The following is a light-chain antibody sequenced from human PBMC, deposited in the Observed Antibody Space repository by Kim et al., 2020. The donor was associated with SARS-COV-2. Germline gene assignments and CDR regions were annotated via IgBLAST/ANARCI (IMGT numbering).Light chain of an antibody. CDR3: QQYYTAPYT. CDR1: QSVFSRSNNKNY. CDR2: WSS. V-gene: IGKV4-1*01. Sequence: ATIPCKPSQSVFSRSNNKNYLAWYQQKPGHPPKLLIYWSSTRQSGVPDRFSGSGSGTDFTLTISGLQTEDVALYYCQQYYTAPYTFGQGTKLEI. J-gene: IGKJ2*01.